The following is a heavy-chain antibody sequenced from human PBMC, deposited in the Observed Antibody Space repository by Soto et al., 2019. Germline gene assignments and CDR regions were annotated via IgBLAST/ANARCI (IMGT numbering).Heavy chain of an antibody. Sequence: GGSLRLSCAASGSTFSSYAMSWVRQAPGKGLEWVSAISGSGGSTYYADSVKGRFTISRDNSKNTLYLQMNSLRAEDTAVYYFAKDQDTMVRGVIPGPLYYWGQGTLVTVSS. CDR1: GSTFSSYA. J-gene: IGHJ4*02. V-gene: IGHV3-23*01. CDR3: AKDQDTMVRGVIPGPLYY. D-gene: IGHD3-10*01. CDR2: ISGSGGST.